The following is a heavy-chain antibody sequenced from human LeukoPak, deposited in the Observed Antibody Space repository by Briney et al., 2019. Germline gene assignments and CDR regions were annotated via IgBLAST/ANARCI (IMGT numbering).Heavy chain of an antibody. J-gene: IGHJ4*02. CDR2: INHSGST. CDR1: GGSFSGYY. Sequence: SETLSLTCAVYGGSFSGYYWSWIRQPPGKGLEWIGEINHSGSTNYNPSLKSRVTISEDTSKNQFSLKLSSVTAADTAVYYCARGRYSSGCDYWGQGTLVTVSS. CDR3: ARGRYSSGCDY. V-gene: IGHV4-34*01. D-gene: IGHD6-19*01.